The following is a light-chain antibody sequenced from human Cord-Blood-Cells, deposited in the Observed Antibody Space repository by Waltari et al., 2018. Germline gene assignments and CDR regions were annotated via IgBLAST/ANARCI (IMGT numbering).Light chain of an antibody. CDR1: QSVSSCY. Sequence: DIVLTQSPGTLSFSPGERATLSCRASQSVSSCYLAWYQQKPGQAPRLLIYGASSGATGIPDRFSGSGSGTDFTLTISRLEPEDFAVYYCQQYGSSPYSFGQGTKLEIK. CDR2: GAS. J-gene: IGKJ2*03. V-gene: IGKV3-20*01. CDR3: QQYGSSPYS.